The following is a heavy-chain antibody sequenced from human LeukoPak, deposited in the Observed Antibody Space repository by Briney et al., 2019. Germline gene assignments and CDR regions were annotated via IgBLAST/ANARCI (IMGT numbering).Heavy chain of an antibody. V-gene: IGHV1-3*01. CDR3: ARGRPANYYDSSGYSEYNWFDP. Sequence: GASVKVSCKASGYTFTSYAMHWVRQAPGQRLEWMGWINAGNGNTKYSQKFQGRVTITADESTSTAYMELSSLRSEDTAVYYCARGRPANYYDSSGYSEYNWFDPWGQGTLVTVSS. D-gene: IGHD3-22*01. CDR1: GYTFTSYA. J-gene: IGHJ5*02. CDR2: INAGNGNT.